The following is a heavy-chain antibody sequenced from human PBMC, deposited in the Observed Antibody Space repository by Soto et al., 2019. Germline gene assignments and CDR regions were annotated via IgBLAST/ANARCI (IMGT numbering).Heavy chain of an antibody. Sequence: QVTLKESGPVLVKPTETLTLTCTVSGFSLSNARMGVSWIRQPPGKALERLAHIFSNDEKSYSTSLKSRLTISKDTSKSQVVLTMTNMDPVDTATDYCARTVITIFGVVGMGLNWFAPWGQGTLVTFSA. CDR2: IFSNDEK. D-gene: IGHD3-3*01. CDR1: GFSLSNARMG. V-gene: IGHV2-26*01. CDR3: ARTVITIFGVVGMGLNWFAP. J-gene: IGHJ5*02.